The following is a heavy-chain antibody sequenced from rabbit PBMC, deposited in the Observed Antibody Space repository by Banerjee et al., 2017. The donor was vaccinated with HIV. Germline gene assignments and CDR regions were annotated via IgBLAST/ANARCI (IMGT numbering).Heavy chain of an antibody. V-gene: IGHV1S45*01. D-gene: IGHD8-1*01. CDR3: ARDTGSSFSSYGMDL. CDR1: GFTLSSYYM. J-gene: IGHJ6*01. CDR2: IGFGSTGNT. Sequence: QEQLKESGGGLVQPGGSLKLSCKASGFTLSSYYMNWVRQAPGKGLEWIGCIGFGSTGNTYYASWAKGRFTISKTSSTTVTLQMTSLTAADTATYFCARDTGSSFSSYGMDLWGPGTLVTVS.